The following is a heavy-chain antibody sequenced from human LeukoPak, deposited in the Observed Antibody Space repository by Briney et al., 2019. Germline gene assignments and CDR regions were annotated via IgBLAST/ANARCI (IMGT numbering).Heavy chain of an antibody. J-gene: IGHJ4*02. CDR3: ARGRPHGNDY. CDR2: IASDGSST. V-gene: IGHV3-74*01. CDR1: GFTFSSYW. D-gene: IGHD4-23*01. Sequence: QPGGSLRLSCAASGFTFSSYWMNWVSQAPGKGLVWVSRIASDGSSTTYADSVKGRFSISRDNAKNTLYLQMNSLRVEDTAVYYCARGRPHGNDYWGQGTLVTVSS.